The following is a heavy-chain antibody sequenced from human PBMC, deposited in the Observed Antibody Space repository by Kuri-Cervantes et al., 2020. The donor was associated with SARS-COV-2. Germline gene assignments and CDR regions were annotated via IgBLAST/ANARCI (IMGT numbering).Heavy chain of an antibody. CDR2: IHSDGTT. Sequence: GESLKISCAASGFIVSYMYMSWVRQAPGKGLEWVAVIHSDGTTYSADSVKGRFTISRDNSENTLYLQMNSLRAEDTAVYYCARDLLVVVPAAMLAAAGTGAFDYWGQGTLVTVSS. CDR1: GFIVSYMY. CDR3: ARDLLVVVPAAMLAAAGTGAFDY. D-gene: IGHD2-2*01. J-gene: IGHJ4*02. V-gene: IGHV3-53*05.